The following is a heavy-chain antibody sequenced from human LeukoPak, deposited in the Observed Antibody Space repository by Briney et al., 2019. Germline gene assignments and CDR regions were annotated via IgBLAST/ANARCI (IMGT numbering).Heavy chain of an antibody. V-gene: IGHV3-7*01. CDR2: IKEDGSEI. D-gene: IGHD3-10*01. J-gene: IGHJ4*02. CDR3: TRTPDGVDY. Sequence: PGGSLRLSCAASGFTFSNYWMTWVRQAPGKGLERVANIKEDGSEIFYVDSVKVRFTISRDNARNSLYLQMNSLRAEDTAVYYCTRTPDGVDYWGQGTLVTVSS. CDR1: GFTFSNYW.